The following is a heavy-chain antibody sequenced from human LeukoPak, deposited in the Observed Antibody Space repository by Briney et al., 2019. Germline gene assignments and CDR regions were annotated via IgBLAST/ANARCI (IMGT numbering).Heavy chain of an antibody. V-gene: IGHV3-30*02. D-gene: IGHD6-19*01. J-gene: IGHJ4*02. CDR2: LRSDGSNK. CDR3: AKDGTVAGIDASSLDY. CDR1: GFTLSSNA. Sequence: GGSLRLSCATSGFTLSSNAMHWVRQAPGKGLEWVAFLRSDGSNKYNADSVKGRFTISRDNSKSTLYLQMNSLRAEDTAVYYCAKDGTVAGIDASSLDYWGQGTLVTVSS.